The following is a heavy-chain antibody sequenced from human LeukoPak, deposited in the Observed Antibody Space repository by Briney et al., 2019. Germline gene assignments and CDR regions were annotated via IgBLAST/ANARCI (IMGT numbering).Heavy chain of an antibody. D-gene: IGHD2-2*01. J-gene: IGHJ6*03. Sequence: ASVKVSCKASGGTFSSYAISWVRQAPGQGLEWMGGIIPIFGTANYAQKFPGRVTITADESTSTAYMELSSLRSEDAAVYYCARGRRGEPRFVVVPAARHYYYYMDVWGKGTTVTVSS. V-gene: IGHV1-69*13. CDR3: ARGRRGEPRFVVVPAARHYYYYMDV. CDR2: IIPIFGTA. CDR1: GGTFSSYA.